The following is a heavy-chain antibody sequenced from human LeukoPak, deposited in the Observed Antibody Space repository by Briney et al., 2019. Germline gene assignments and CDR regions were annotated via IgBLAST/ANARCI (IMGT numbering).Heavy chain of an antibody. Sequence: ASVKISCKVSGYTFTDYYMHWVQQAPGQGLEWMGWINPNSGGTNYAQKFQGRVTMTRDTSISTAYMELSRLRSDDTAVYYCAGLRNSGGTIWGQGTLVTVSS. CDR3: AGLRNSGGTI. J-gene: IGHJ4*02. D-gene: IGHD1-7*01. CDR1: GYTFTDYY. V-gene: IGHV1-2*02. CDR2: INPNSGGT.